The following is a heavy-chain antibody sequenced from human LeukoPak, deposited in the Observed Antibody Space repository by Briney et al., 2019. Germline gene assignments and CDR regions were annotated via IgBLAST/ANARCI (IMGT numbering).Heavy chain of an antibody. CDR2: INPNSGGT. J-gene: IGHJ3*02. V-gene: IGHV1-2*02. CDR3: ARWPVTGDDAFDI. Sequence: ASVKVSCKASGYTFTDYYMHWVRQAPGQGLEWMGWINPNSGGTNYAQKFQGRVTMTRDTSISTAYMELSRLRSDDTAVYYCARWPVTGDDAFDIWGQRAMVTVS. CDR1: GYTFTDYY. D-gene: IGHD7-27*01.